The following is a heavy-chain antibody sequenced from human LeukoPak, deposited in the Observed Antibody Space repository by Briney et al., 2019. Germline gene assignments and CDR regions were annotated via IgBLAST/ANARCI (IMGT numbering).Heavy chain of an antibody. Sequence: GRSLRLSCAASGFTFSTYAMHWVRQAPGKGLEWVAVMSYDGTKKYYADSVKGRFTISRDNSKNTLYLQINSLRAEDTALYYCAKDPPPGFCSGRSCYAFEYWGQGTLVTVSS. CDR1: GFTFSTYA. CDR2: MSYDGTKK. D-gene: IGHD2-15*01. J-gene: IGHJ4*02. V-gene: IGHV3-30*18. CDR3: AKDPPPGFCSGRSCYAFEY.